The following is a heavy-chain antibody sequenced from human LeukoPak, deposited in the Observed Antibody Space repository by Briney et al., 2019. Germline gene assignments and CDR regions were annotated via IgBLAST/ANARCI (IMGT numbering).Heavy chain of an antibody. CDR3: ARGGINRYCSSTSCSRGYFDY. Sequence: GASVKVSCKASGYTFTSYYMHWVRQAPGQGLEWMGIINPSGGSTSYAQKLQGRVTMTRDTSTSTVYMELSSLRSEDTAVYYCARGGINRYCSSTSCSRGYFDYWGQGTLVTVSS. D-gene: IGHD2-2*01. V-gene: IGHV1-46*03. J-gene: IGHJ4*02. CDR1: GYTFTSYY. CDR2: INPSGGST.